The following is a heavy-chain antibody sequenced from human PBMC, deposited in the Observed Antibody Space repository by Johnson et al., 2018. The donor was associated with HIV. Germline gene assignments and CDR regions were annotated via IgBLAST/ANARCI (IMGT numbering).Heavy chain of an antibody. D-gene: IGHD1-26*01. CDR2: IYSGGST. CDR3: AREGGGSNEDDAFDI. CDR1: GFTVSSNY. J-gene: IGHJ3*02. V-gene: IGHV3-53*01. Sequence: VQLVESGGGLIQPGGSLRLSCAASGFTVSSNYMSWVRQAPGKGLEWVSVIYSGGSTYYADSVKGRFTISRDTAKMSLYLQMNSLRAEDTAFYYCAREGGGSNEDDAFDIWGQGTMVTVSS.